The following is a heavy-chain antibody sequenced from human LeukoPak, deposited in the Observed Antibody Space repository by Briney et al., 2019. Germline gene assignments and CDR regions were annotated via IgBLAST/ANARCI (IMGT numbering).Heavy chain of an antibody. Sequence: GGSLRLSCAASGFTFSSYSMNWVRQAPGKGLEWVSSISSSSSYIYYADSVKGRFTISRDNAKNSLYLQMNSLRAEDSAIYYCARGARWAYYFDYWGQGSLVTVSS. D-gene: IGHD4-23*01. J-gene: IGHJ4*02. CDR2: ISSSSSYI. CDR1: GFTFSSYS. V-gene: IGHV3-21*04. CDR3: ARGARWAYYFDY.